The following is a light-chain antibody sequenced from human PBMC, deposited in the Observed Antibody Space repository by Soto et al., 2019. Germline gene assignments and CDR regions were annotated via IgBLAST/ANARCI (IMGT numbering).Light chain of an antibody. J-gene: IGLJ1*01. Sequence: QSALTQPASVSGSPGQSITISCTGTSSDLGGYNFVSWYQHHPGIAPKLMIYQVSNRPSGVSNRFSGSKSGNTASLTISGLQAEDEADYYCCSYTSSSPYVFGTGTKLTVL. CDR2: QVS. CDR1: SSDLGGYNF. V-gene: IGLV2-14*01. CDR3: CSYTSSSPYV.